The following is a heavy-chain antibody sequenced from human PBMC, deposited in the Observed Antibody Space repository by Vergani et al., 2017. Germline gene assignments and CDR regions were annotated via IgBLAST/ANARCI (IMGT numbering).Heavy chain of an antibody. J-gene: IGHJ4*02. CDR1: GFTFSSYA. CDR3: AKPGYDFWSGQGY. V-gene: IGHV3-23*01. CDR2: ISGSGGST. Sequence: EVQLLESGGGLVQPGGSLRLSCAASGFTFSSYAMSWVRQAPGKGLEWVSAISGSGGSTYYADSVKGRFTISMDNSKNTLYLQMNSLRAEDTAVYYCAKPGYDFWSGQGYWGQGTLVTVSS. D-gene: IGHD3-3*01.